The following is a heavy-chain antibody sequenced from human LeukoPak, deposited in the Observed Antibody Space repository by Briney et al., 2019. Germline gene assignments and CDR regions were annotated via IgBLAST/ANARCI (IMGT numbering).Heavy chain of an antibody. V-gene: IGHV3-30-3*01. CDR2: ISYDGSNK. D-gene: IGHD2-2*01. CDR1: GSTFSSYA. J-gene: IGHJ6*02. Sequence: PGRSLRLSCAASGSTFSSYAMHWVRQAPGKGLEWVAVISYDGSNKYYADSVKGRFTISRDNSKNTLYLQMNSLRAEDTAVYYCARYCSSTSCYLDYYYGMDVWGQGTTVTVSS. CDR3: ARYCSSTSCYLDYYYGMDV.